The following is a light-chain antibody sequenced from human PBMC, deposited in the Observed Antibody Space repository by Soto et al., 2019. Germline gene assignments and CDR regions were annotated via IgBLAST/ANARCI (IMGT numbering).Light chain of an antibody. CDR3: QQYHNRWT. Sequence: EIVMTQSPATLSVSPGERVSLSCRASQSVTSRLAWYQQKPGQAPRLLIYGASTRATGIPARFSGSGSGTEFTLTISSLQSADFAVYYCQQYHNRWTFGQGTKVEIK. CDR2: GAS. V-gene: IGKV3-15*01. CDR1: QSVTSR. J-gene: IGKJ1*01.